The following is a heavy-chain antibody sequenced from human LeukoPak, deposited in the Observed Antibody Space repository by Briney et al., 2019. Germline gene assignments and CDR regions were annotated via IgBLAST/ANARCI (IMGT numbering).Heavy chain of an antibody. J-gene: IGHJ4*02. CDR2: IRQDGGEK. D-gene: IGHD6-25*01. Sequence: GGSLRLSCAASGFTFSSSWMTWVRQGPGKGLEWVANIRQDGGEKYYVDSVKGRFTISGDNAKNSLYLQMNSLRADDTAVYYCARDLYNSASRWGQGTLVTVSS. V-gene: IGHV3-7*03. CDR3: ARDLYNSASR. CDR1: GFTFSSSW.